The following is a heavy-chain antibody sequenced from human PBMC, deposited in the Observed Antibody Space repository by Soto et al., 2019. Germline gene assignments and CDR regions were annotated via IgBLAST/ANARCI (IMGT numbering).Heavy chain of an antibody. CDR3: AKGPDGSGYYHNWFDS. V-gene: IGHV3-23*01. CDR1: GFSFSDYA. D-gene: IGHD3-22*01. J-gene: IGHJ5*01. CDR2: ISRTGDSA. Sequence: EVLLLESGGALVQPGGSLTLSCAASGFSFSDYAMSWVRQAPGKGLEWVSSISRTGDSAYYADSVKGRFAISRDRSKNRLSLQMNRLRVEDTAVYYCAKGPDGSGYYHNWFDSWGQGTLITVSS.